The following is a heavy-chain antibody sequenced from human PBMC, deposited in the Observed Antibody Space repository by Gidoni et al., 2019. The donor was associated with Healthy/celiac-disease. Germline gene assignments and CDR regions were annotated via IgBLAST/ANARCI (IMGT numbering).Heavy chain of an antibody. CDR3: AREITYDSSGYNFQH. J-gene: IGHJ1*01. CDR1: GYTFTGYY. Sequence: QVQLVQSGAEVKKPGASVKVSCKASGYTFTGYYMHWVRQAPGQGLEWMGWINPNRGGTNYAQKFQGRVTMTRDTSISTAYMELSRLRSDDTAVYYCAREITYDSSGYNFQHWGQGTLVTVSS. V-gene: IGHV1-2*02. CDR2: INPNRGGT. D-gene: IGHD3-22*01.